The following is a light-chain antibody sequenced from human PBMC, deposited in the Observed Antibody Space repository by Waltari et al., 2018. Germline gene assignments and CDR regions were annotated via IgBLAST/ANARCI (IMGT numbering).Light chain of an antibody. J-gene: IGKJ1*01. Sequence: EIVLTQSPGSLSSSPGERVTIPFRASRSVSRALAWYQQKPGQAPRLLIFGASNRATGIPDRFSGSGSETDFSLTISRLEPEDFAVYYCQHYVRLPATFGRGTKVEIK. CDR2: GAS. CDR1: RSVSRA. CDR3: QHYVRLPAT. V-gene: IGKV3-20*01.